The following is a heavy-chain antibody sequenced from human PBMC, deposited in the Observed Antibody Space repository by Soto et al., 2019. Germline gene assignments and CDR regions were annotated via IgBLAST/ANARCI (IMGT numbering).Heavy chain of an antibody. J-gene: IGHJ1*01. CDR3: IRQGSHQSFQH. V-gene: IGHV3-74*01. Sequence: PGGSLRLSCAASGFTFSSYWMHWARQAPGKGLVWVSRIHSDGSITSYADSVKGRFTISRDNAKNTLYLQMNSLRAEDTAVYYCIRQGSHQSFQHWGQGTLVTV. CDR1: GFTFSSYW. CDR2: IHSDGSIT.